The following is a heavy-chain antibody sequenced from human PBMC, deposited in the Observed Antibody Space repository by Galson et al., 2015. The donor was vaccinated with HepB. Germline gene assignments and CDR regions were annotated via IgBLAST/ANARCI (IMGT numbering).Heavy chain of an antibody. V-gene: IGHV3-33*01. CDR3: ARDNLHDAGGHSNWFDP. CDR1: GFTFRNYG. D-gene: IGHD1-14*01. J-gene: IGHJ5*02. CDR2: IWYDGSNK. Sequence: SLRLSCAASGFTFRNYGFHWVRQAPGKGLEWVAAIWYDGSNKFYGDSVKGRFTISRDNSENTLYLQMNSLRVEDTAVYYCARDNLHDAGGHSNWFDPWGQGTLVTVSS.